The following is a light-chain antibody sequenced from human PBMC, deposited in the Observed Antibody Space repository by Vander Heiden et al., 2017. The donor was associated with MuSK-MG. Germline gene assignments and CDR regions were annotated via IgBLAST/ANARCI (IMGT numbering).Light chain of an antibody. V-gene: IGKV1-39*01. CDR1: QPISSF. CDR2: GAS. J-gene: IGKJ1*01. CDR3: QHSTSKLGT. Sequence: DMQMTQSPSSLSASVGDRVTITCRASQPISSFLNWNQQKAGQAPILLLYGASNLQSGVPSRFSGSGSGTDFTRTISTLHPEDVATYYCQHSTSKLGTFGPGTKVEIE.